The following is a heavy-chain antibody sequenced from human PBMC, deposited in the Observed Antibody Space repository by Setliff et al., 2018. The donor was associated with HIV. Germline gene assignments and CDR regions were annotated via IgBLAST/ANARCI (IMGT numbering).Heavy chain of an antibody. Sequence: SETLSLTCTVSGGSISSSSYYWGWIRQPPGKGLEWIGSIYYSGSTYYNPSLKSRVTISVDTSKNQFSLKLSSVTAADTAVYYCARRKAGWGELFGNWFDPWGQGTLVTVSS. CDR2: IYYSGST. J-gene: IGHJ5*02. CDR3: ARRKAGWGELFGNWFDP. CDR1: GGSISSSSYY. D-gene: IGHD3-10*01. V-gene: IGHV4-39*01.